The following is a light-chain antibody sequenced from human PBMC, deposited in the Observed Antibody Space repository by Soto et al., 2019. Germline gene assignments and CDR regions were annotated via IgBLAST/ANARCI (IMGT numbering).Light chain of an antibody. CDR3: QVWDSSSDHSVV. J-gene: IGLJ2*01. Sequence: SYELTQPPSVSVAPGQTARITCGGNNIGSKSVHWYQQKPGQALVLVVYDDSDRPSGIPERFSGSNSGNTATLTISRVEAGDEADYYCQVWDSSSDHSVVFGGGTKLTVL. V-gene: IGLV3-21*02. CDR2: DDS. CDR1: NIGSKS.